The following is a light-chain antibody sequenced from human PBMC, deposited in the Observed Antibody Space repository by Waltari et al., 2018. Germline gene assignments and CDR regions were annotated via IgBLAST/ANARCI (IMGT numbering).Light chain of an antibody. J-gene: IGKJ1*01. Sequence: DIQMTQSPSSLSASVGDRVTFTCRASQAIRNSLSWFQQKSGEAPKSLIYGASNLQSGVPSKFSGSGYGTDFTLTITSLQPEDFATYYCLQYNSYPRTFGQGTKVEIK. CDR3: LQYNSYPRT. CDR2: GAS. CDR1: QAIRNS. V-gene: IGKV1-16*02.